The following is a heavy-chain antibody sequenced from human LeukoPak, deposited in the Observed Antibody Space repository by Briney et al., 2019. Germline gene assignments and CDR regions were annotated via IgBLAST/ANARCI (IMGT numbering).Heavy chain of an antibody. CDR3: AGRDTSVGAFDI. CDR2: ISAYNGNT. V-gene: IGHV1-18*01. Sequence: ASVKVSCKASGYTFTSYGISWVRQAPGQGLGWMGWISAYNGNTNYAQKLQGRVTMTTDTSTSTAYMELRSLRSDDTAVYYCAGRDTSVGAFDIWGQGTMVTVSS. J-gene: IGHJ3*02. CDR1: GYTFTSYG. D-gene: IGHD4-23*01.